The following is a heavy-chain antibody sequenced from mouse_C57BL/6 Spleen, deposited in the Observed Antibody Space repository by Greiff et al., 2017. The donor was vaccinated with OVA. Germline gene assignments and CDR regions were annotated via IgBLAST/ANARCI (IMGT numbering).Heavy chain of an antibody. V-gene: IGHV1-50*01. J-gene: IGHJ3*01. CDR1: GYTFTSYW. D-gene: IGHD1-1*01. CDR3: AREDYYGSRWFAY. Sequence: QVQLQQPGAELVKPGASVKLSCKASGYTFTSYWMQWVKQRPGQGLEWIGEIDPSDSYTNYHQKFKGKATLTVDTSSSTAYMQLSSLTSEDSAVYYCAREDYYGSRWFAYWGQGTLVTVSA. CDR2: IDPSDSYT.